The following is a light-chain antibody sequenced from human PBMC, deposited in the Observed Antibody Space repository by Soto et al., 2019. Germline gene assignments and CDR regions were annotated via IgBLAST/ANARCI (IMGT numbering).Light chain of an antibody. Sequence: EIVLTQSPVTLSLSPGERATLSCRASQSVSSRLSWYQQKPGQAPRLLIYDVSSRATGIPARFSGSGSGTDFTLTISSLEPEDFAVYYCQQRDYWQVTFGQGTRLEI. J-gene: IGKJ5*01. CDR2: DVS. CDR3: QQRDYWQVT. CDR1: QSVSSR. V-gene: IGKV3-11*01.